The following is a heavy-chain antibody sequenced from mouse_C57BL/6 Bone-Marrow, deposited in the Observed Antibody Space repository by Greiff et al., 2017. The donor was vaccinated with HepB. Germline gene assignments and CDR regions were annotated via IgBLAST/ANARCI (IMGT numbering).Heavy chain of an antibody. CDR2: IYPGSGNT. CDR3: ARSRYGNYYFDY. Sequence: QVQLKESGPELVKPGASVKISCKASGYSFTSYYIHWVKQRPGQGLEWIGWIYPGSGNTKYNEKFKGKATLTADTSSSTAYMQLSSLTSEDSAVYYCARSRYGNYYFDYWGQGTTLTVSS. D-gene: IGHD2-10*02. CDR1: GYSFTSYY. V-gene: IGHV1-66*01. J-gene: IGHJ2*01.